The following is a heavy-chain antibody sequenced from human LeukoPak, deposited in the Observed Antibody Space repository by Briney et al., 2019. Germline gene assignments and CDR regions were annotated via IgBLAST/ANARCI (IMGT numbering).Heavy chain of an antibody. D-gene: IGHD1-26*01. V-gene: IGHV3-7*01. CDR2: VNQDGSEK. J-gene: IGHJ4*02. CDR3: ASAAGWESAY. CDR1: GTTFDSHY. Sequence: GGSLRLSCAASGTTFDSHYMTWIRQTPEKGLEWVANVNQDGSEKNYVDSVKGRFTISRDNAKKSLYLQMNSLRAEDTAVYYCASAAGWESAYWGQGTLVTVSS.